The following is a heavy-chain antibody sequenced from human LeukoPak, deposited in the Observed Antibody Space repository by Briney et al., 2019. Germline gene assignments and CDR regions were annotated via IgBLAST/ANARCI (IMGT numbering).Heavy chain of an antibody. Sequence: GGSLRLSCAASGFTFSSYDMHWVRQATGKGLESVSAIGTAGDTYYPGSVKGRFTISRGNAKNSLYLQMNSLRAGDTAVYYCARSQGSFIGDPSLGGFEYWGQGTLVSVSS. V-gene: IGHV3-13*01. CDR3: ARSQGSFIGDPSLGGFEY. J-gene: IGHJ4*02. CDR1: GFTFSSYD. CDR2: IGTAGDT. D-gene: IGHD3-16*01.